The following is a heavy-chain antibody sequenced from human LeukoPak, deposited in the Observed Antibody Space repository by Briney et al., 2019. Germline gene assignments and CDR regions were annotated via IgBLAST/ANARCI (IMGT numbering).Heavy chain of an antibody. CDR1: GYTLTELS. D-gene: IGHD2-2*01. Sequence: ASVKVSCKVSGYTLTELSMHWVRQAPGKGLEWMGGFDPEDGETIYAQKFQGRVTMTEDTSTDTAYMELSSLRPEDTAVYYCATLGYCSSTSCPNYYYYGMDVWGQGTTVTVSS. CDR2: FDPEDGET. J-gene: IGHJ6*02. CDR3: ATLGYCSSTSCPNYYYYGMDV. V-gene: IGHV1-24*01.